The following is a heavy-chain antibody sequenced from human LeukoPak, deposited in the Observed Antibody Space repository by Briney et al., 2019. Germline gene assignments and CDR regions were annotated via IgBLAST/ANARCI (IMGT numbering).Heavy chain of an antibody. CDR1: GFTFSTYG. Sequence: PGGSLRLTCAASGFTFSTYGMLWVRQAPGKGLEWAAVISYGGNEKYYADSVKGRFTISRDNSKNTLYLQMNSLRTEDTAVYYCAKVAEMATTTEYFDYWGQGTLVTVYS. CDR3: AKVAEMATTTEYFDY. V-gene: IGHV3-30*18. CDR2: ISYGGNEK. D-gene: IGHD5-24*01. J-gene: IGHJ4*02.